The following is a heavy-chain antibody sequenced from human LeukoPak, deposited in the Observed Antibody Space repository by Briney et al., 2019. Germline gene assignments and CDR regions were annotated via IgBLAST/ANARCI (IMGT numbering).Heavy chain of an antibody. J-gene: IGHJ6*02. Sequence: GGSLRLSCAASGFTFGTYAMNWVRQSPGKGLEWVSYISTGSSPIYYADSVKGRFTISRDNVKNSLYLQMHSLRAEDTAIYYCARGLFWFGELSYSMDVWGQGTTVTVSS. D-gene: IGHD3-10*01. CDR1: GFTFGTYA. CDR2: ISTGSSPI. V-gene: IGHV3-48*01. CDR3: ARGLFWFGELSYSMDV.